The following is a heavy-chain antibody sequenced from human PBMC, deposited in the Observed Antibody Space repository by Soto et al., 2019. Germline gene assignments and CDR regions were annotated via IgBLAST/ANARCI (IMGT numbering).Heavy chain of an antibody. D-gene: IGHD3-10*01. CDR2: IYYSGST. CDR3: ARARWFGELLDFDY. V-gene: IGHV4-59*08. CDR1: GGSISSYY. J-gene: IGHJ4*02. Sequence: SETLSLTCTVSGGSISSYYWSWIRQPPGKGLEWIGYIYYSGSTNYNPSLKSRVTISVDTSKNQFSLKLSSVTAADTAVYYCARARWFGELLDFDYWGQGTLVTVSS.